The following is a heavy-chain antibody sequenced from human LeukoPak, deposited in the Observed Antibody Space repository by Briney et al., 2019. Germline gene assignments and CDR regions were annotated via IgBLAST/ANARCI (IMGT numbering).Heavy chain of an antibody. J-gene: IGHJ5*02. Sequence: PGGSLRLSCAASGFTFSTFAMHWVRQAPGKGLEWVALILYDGSNRYYAESVKGRFSISRDNSKNTLYMQLNSLRAEDTAVYYCAKSKEDCCGSFDPWGQGTLVTVSS. CDR2: ILYDGSNR. V-gene: IGHV3-30*04. D-gene: IGHD2-21*01. CDR1: GFTFSTFA. CDR3: AKSKEDCCGSFDP.